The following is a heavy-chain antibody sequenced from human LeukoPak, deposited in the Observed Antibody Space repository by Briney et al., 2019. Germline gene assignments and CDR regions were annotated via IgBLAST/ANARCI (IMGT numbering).Heavy chain of an antibody. CDR2: ISASGTST. V-gene: IGHV3-23*01. Sequence: GGSLRLSCAASGFTFSTHAMTWVRQAPGEGLEWVSAISASGTSTYYADSVKGRFTISKDNSKNTLYLQMNSLRADDTTVYYCAKDRTVFRGITYYFDYWGQGTLVTVSS. D-gene: IGHD3-10*01. CDR3: AKDRTVFRGITYYFDY. CDR1: GFTFSTHA. J-gene: IGHJ4*02.